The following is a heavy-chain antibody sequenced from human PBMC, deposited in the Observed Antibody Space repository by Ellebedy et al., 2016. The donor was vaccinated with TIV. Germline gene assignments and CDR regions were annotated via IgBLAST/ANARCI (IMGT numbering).Heavy chain of an antibody. Sequence: MPSETLSLTCAVYGASLSGYQWSWIRLSPGKGLQWIGEINDVGTTNYNPSHKSRVTISVDTSKNQFSLKLSSVTAADTAVYYCARYLRRGYDYYGMDVWGQGTTVTVSS. CDR1: GASLSGYQ. CDR3: ARYLRRGYDYYGMDV. V-gene: IGHV4-34*01. CDR2: INDVGTT. J-gene: IGHJ6*02.